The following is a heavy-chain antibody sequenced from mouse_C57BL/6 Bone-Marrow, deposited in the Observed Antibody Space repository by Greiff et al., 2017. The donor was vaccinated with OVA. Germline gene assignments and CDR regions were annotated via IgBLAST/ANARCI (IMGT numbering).Heavy chain of an antibody. CDR1: GFTFSDYG. J-gene: IGHJ2*01. D-gene: IGHD4-1*01. CDR3: ARNWDGDY. Sequence: EVHLVESGGGLVKPGGSLKLSCAASGFTFSDYGMHWVRQAPEKGLEWVAYISSGSSTIYYADTVKGRFTISRDNAKNTLFLQMTSQGSEDTAMYYCARNWDGDYWGQGTTLTVSS. V-gene: IGHV5-17*01. CDR2: ISSGSSTI.